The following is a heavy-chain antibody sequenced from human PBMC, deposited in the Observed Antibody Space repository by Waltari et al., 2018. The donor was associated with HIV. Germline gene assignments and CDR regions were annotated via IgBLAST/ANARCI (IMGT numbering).Heavy chain of an antibody. D-gene: IGHD5-18*01. V-gene: IGHV4-39*01. CDR1: GGSIRSSSYY. Sequence: QLQLQESGPGLVKPSETLSLTCTVSGGSIRSSSYYWGWIRQPPGKGLEWIGSIYYSGSTYYNPSLKSRVTISVDTSKNQFSLKLSSVTAADTAVYYCASGTAMVPFDYWGQGTLVTVSS. J-gene: IGHJ4*02. CDR3: ASGTAMVPFDY. CDR2: IYYSGST.